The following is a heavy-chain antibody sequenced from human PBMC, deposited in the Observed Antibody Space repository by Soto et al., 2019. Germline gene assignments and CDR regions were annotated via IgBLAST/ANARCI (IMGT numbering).Heavy chain of an antibody. V-gene: IGHV1-69*12. CDR1: GGTFSSYA. CDR2: IIPIFGTA. Sequence: QVQLVQSGAEVKKPGSSVKVSCKASGGTFSSYAISWVRQAPGQGLEWMGGIIPIFGTANYAQKFQGRVTITADESTSTAHMELSSLRTEDTVVYYCPRDSRDGYNTHRNWGQGTLVTVSS. D-gene: IGHD5-12*01. J-gene: IGHJ4*02. CDR3: PRDSRDGYNTHRN.